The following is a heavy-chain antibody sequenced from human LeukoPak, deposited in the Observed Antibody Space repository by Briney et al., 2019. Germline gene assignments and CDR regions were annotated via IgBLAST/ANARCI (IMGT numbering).Heavy chain of an antibody. D-gene: IGHD3-22*01. Sequence: ASVKVSCKASGYTVTSYDINWVRQATGQGLEWMGWMNSNSGNTGYAQKFQGRVTMNRNTSISKAYMALGSLRSEDTAVYYCARGRGGDVDYYDSSGYYYPGKYWGQGTLVTVSS. CDR2: MNSNSGNT. V-gene: IGHV1-8*01. CDR3: ARGRGGDVDYYDSSGYYYPGKY. J-gene: IGHJ4*02. CDR1: GYTVTSYD.